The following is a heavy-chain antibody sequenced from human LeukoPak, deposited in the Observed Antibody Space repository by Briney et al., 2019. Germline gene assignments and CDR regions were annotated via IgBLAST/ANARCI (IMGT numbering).Heavy chain of an antibody. Sequence: SETLSLTCTVPGGSITGYYWSWIRQPPGKGLEWVGYVFYEGGTLYNPSLKSRVTISVDTSKTQFSLKLTSVTAADSAVYYCARFSNYMDVWGKGTTVTVSS. CDR1: GGSITGYY. CDR2: VFYEGGT. V-gene: IGHV4-59*08. CDR3: ARFSNYMDV. J-gene: IGHJ6*03.